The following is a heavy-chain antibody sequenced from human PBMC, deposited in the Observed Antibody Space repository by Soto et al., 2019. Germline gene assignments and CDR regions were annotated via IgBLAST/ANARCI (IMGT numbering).Heavy chain of an antibody. D-gene: IGHD6-13*01. CDR2: ISYDGSHK. CDR3: ATAASSDH. V-gene: IGHV3-30*03. J-gene: IGHJ4*02. CDR1: GFLFDTYG. Sequence: VQLVESGGGVVQPGRSLRLSCVASGFLFDTYGMHWVRQTPGKGLEWVAIISYDGSHKEYADSVKGRFAISGDNSENTLYLQTNTQGVEDTALYYCATAASSDHWGQGTQVTVSS.